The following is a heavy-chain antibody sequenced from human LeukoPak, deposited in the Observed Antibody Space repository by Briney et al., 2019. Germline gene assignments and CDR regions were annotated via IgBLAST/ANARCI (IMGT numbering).Heavy chain of an antibody. CDR2: IYYSGST. J-gene: IGHJ4*02. CDR3: ASTILTGHFDY. Sequence: PSETLSLTCTVSGGSISSYYWSWIRQPPGKGLEWIGYIYYSGSTNYNPSLKSRVTISVDTSKNQFSLKLSSVTAADTAVYYSASTILTGHFDYWGQGTLVTVSS. D-gene: IGHD3-9*01. V-gene: IGHV4-59*01. CDR1: GGSISSYY.